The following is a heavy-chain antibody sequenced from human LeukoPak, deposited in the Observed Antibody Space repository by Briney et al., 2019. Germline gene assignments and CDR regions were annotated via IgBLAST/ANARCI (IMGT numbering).Heavy chain of an antibody. CDR1: GFTFSSYS. V-gene: IGHV3-48*01. CDR2: ISSSSTI. Sequence: GGSLRLSCAASGFTFSSYSMNWVRQAPGKGLEWVSSISSSSTIYYADSVKGRFTISRDNAKNSLYLQMNSLRAEDTAVYYCARALGIAAAWGQGTLVTVSS. CDR3: ARALGIAAA. J-gene: IGHJ5*02. D-gene: IGHD6-13*01.